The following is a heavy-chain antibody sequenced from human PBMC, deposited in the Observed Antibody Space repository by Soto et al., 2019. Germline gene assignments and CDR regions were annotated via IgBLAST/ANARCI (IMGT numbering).Heavy chain of an antibody. D-gene: IGHD6-6*01. J-gene: IGHJ4*02. V-gene: IGHV4-34*01. CDR2: INHSGST. CDR1: GGSFSGYY. CDR3: ARGDSSSSPGGSTYFDY. Sequence: QVQLQQWGAGLLKPSETLSLTSAVYGGSFSGYYWSWIRQPPGKGLEWIGEINHSGSTNYNPSLKSRVTISVDTSKNQFSLKLSSVTAADTAVYYCARGDSSSSPGGSTYFDYWGQGTLVTVSS.